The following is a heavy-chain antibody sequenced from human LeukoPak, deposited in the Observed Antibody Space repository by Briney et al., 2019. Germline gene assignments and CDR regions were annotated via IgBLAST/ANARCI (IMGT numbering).Heavy chain of an antibody. CDR2: ISYDGSNK. Sequence: GRSLRLSCAASGFTFSSYGMHWVRQAPGKGLEWVAVISYDGSNKYYADSVKGRFTISRDNSKNTLYLQMNSLRAEDTAVYYCAKGDIEYGDYVSWYFDYWGQGTLVTVSS. V-gene: IGHV3-30*18. D-gene: IGHD4-17*01. CDR3: AKGDIEYGDYVSWYFDY. J-gene: IGHJ4*02. CDR1: GFTFSSYG.